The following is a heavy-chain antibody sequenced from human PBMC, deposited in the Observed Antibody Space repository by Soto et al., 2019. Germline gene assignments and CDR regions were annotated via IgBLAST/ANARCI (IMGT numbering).Heavy chain of an antibody. J-gene: IGHJ5*02. CDR2: IKQDGSAK. CDR3: ARMYIQNWFDP. Sequence: EVQLVESGGGLVQPGGSLRLSCAASGFTFSSYWMSWVRQAPGKGLEWVANIKQDGSAKYYVDSVKGRFTISRDNAKNSLYLQMNSLRAEDTAVYYCARMYIQNWFDPWGQGTLVTVSS. CDR1: GFTFSSYW. V-gene: IGHV3-7*01. D-gene: IGHD1-1*01.